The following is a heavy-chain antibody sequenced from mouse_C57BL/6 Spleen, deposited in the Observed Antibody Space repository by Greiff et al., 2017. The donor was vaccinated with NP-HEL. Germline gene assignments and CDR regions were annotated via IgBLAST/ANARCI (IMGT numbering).Heavy chain of an antibody. CDR3: ARGPYGTNYFDY. V-gene: IGHV1-76*01. D-gene: IGHD1-1*02. CDR1: GYTFTDYY. Sequence: QVQLKESGAELVRPGASVKLSCKASGYTFTDYYINWVKQRPGQGLEWIARIYPGSGNTYYNEKFKGKATLTAEKSSSTAYMQLSSLTSEDSAVYFCARGPYGTNYFDYWGQGTTLTVSS. CDR2: IYPGSGNT. J-gene: IGHJ2*01.